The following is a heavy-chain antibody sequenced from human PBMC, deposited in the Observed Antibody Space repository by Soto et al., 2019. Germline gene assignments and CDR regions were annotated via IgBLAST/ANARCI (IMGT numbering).Heavy chain of an antibody. Sequence: EVQLLESGGGVVQPGGSLRLSCAASGFTFSAYAMSWVRQAPGKGLEWVSVISGSGGATYYADSVKGRFTISRDNSKNTLYLQMNSLGAEDTVVYYCARQDYSTTWYLNYWGQGTLVTVFS. CDR3: ARQDYSTTWYLNY. CDR1: GFTFSAYA. J-gene: IGHJ4*02. CDR2: ISGSGGAT. V-gene: IGHV3-23*01. D-gene: IGHD6-13*01.